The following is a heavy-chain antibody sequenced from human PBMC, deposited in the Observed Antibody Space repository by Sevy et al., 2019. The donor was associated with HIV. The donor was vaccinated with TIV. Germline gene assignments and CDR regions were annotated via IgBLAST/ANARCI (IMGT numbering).Heavy chain of an antibody. J-gene: IGHJ3*01. Sequence: GGSLRLSCAASRFIFPDYAMSWVRQPPGKGLEWVSGINWNADNTGYADSLKGRFTISRDNAKNSLYLEINSLRAEDTALYYCARSTYYYDTTGYGAFDLWGQGTLVTVSS. D-gene: IGHD3-22*01. V-gene: IGHV3-20*04. CDR1: RFIFPDYA. CDR2: INWNADNT. CDR3: ARSTYYYDTTGYGAFDL.